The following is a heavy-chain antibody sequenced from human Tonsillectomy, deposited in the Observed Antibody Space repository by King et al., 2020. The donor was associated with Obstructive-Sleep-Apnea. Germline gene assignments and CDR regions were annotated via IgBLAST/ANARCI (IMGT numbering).Heavy chain of an antibody. CDR1: GFSFSSYA. Sequence: DVQLVESGGGLVQPGGSLRLSCAASGFSFSSYAMSWVRQAPGKGLEWVSTIDNTXRETYYADSVKGRFTISRDSSKNTLSLQMNSLGAEDTAVYYCAKXTGWXPXXXXDYXXXXTLV. D-gene: IGHD6-19*01. J-gene: IGHJ4*01. CDR3: AKXTGWXPXXXXDY. V-gene: IGHV3-23*04. CDR2: IDNTXRET.